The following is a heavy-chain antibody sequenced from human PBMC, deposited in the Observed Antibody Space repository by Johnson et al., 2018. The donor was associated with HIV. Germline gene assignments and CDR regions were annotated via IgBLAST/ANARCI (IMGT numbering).Heavy chain of an antibody. V-gene: IGHV3-23*04. CDR1: GFTFSSYA. J-gene: IGHJ3*02. Sequence: VQLVESGGGLVQPGGSLRLSCAASGFTFSSYAMSWVRQAPGKGLEWVSAISGSGGSTGYADSVKGRFTISRDNAKNSLYLQMNSLRAEDTAVYYCARTGRLFDAFDIWGQGTMVTVSS. CDR2: ISGSGGST. D-gene: IGHD2-21*01. CDR3: ARTGRLFDAFDI.